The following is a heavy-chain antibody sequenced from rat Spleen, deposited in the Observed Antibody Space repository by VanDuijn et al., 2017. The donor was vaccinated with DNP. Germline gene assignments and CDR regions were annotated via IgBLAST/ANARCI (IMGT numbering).Heavy chain of an antibody. CDR2: IWSSGDT. Sequence: VQLVESGGGLVQPGRSLKLSCAASGFTFNNYYIAWVRQAPTKGLEWMGVIWSSGDTSHNSGLKSRLSISRDTSKSQIFLKMNSLQTEDIATYYCAREPGGFAFDNWGQGVMVTVSS. D-gene: IGHD1-11*01. CDR3: AREPGGFAFDN. V-gene: IGHV2-32*01. J-gene: IGHJ2*01. CDR1: GFTFNNYY.